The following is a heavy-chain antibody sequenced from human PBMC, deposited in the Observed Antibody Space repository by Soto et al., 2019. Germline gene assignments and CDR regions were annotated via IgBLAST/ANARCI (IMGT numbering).Heavy chain of an antibody. CDR2: ISSSSSYI. CDR1: GFTFSSYS. CDR3: ARGRLADCSGGSCYSGGGEDYSLVYYYYGMDV. J-gene: IGHJ6*02. V-gene: IGHV3-21*04. Sequence: GGSLRLSCAASGFTFSSYSMNWVRQAPGKGLERVSSISSSSSYIYYADSVKGRFTISRDNVKNSLYLQMNSLRSEDTAVYYCARGRLADCSGGSCYSGGGEDYSLVYYYYGMDVWGQGTTVTVSS. D-gene: IGHD2-15*01.